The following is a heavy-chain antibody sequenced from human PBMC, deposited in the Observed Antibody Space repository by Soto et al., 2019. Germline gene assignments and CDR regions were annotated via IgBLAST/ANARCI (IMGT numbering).Heavy chain of an antibody. CDR3: SFAPNWTYQLTRY. CDR2: IVPMNGSP. D-gene: IGHD2-2*01. Sequence: SVKVSCKASGGMFYSSAINWVRQAPGQGLEWMGGIVPMNGSPKYAQEFLGRVTISADASATTAYMDLSGLKSEDTAVYYCSFAPNWTYQLTRYWGRGXQVTVYS. J-gene: IGHJ4*02. CDR1: GGMFYSSA. V-gene: IGHV1-69*13.